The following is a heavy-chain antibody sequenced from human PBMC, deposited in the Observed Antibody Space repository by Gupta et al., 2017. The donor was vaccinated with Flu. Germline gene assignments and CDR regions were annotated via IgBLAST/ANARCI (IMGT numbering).Heavy chain of an antibody. CDR1: GYTFTDYY. V-gene: IGHV1-2*02. J-gene: IGHJ4*02. CDR2: LNPNTGGT. D-gene: IGHD2/OR15-2a*01. CDR3: ATGTFSDFVY. Sequence: VQLVQSGAELKKPGASVTVSCTSSGYTFTDYYLHWVRQAPGQGLEWVGWLNPNTGGTMCTQKFQGRLTVTRDTSISTAYMELRRLRSDDTAVYYCATGTFSDFVYWGQGTLVTVSS.